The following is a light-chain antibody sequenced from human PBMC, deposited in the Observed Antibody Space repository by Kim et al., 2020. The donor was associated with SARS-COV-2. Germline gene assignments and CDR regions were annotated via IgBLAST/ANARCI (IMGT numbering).Light chain of an antibody. CDR2: KAS. CDR1: QSISSW. Sequence: DIQMTQSPSTLSASVGDRVTITCRASQSISSWLAWYQQKPGKAPKLLIYKASNLETGVPSRFSDSGYGTEFTLTISSLQPDDFATYYCQQYDTYQTFGQGTKVDIK. J-gene: IGKJ1*01. CDR3: QQYDTYQT. V-gene: IGKV1-5*03.